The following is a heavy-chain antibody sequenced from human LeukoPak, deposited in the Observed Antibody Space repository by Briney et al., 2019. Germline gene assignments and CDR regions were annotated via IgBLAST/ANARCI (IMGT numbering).Heavy chain of an antibody. V-gene: IGHV4-39*01. CDR3: ARVSCSTSCYVDY. D-gene: IGHD2-2*01. CDR2: IYYSGST. Sequence: SETLSLTCTVSGGSISSTGYFWGWIRQPPGKGLEWIGTIYYSGSTYYNPSLKSRVTISVDTSKSQFSLKLSSVTAADTAVYYCARVSCSTSCYVDYWGQGTLVTVS. J-gene: IGHJ4*02. CDR1: GGSISSTGYF.